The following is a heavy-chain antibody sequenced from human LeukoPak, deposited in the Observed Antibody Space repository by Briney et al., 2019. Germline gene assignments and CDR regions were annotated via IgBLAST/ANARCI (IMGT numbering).Heavy chain of an antibody. CDR2: IYDSGST. J-gene: IGHJ4*02. V-gene: IGHV4-59*11. D-gene: IGHD6-13*01. CDR1: GGSISSHY. Sequence: SETLSLTCTVSGGSISSHYWSWIRQPPGKGLEWIGYIYDSGSTNYNPSLESRVTISVDTSKNQFSLKLSSVTAADTAVYYCARGVYIAAAQYGYWGQGTLVTVSS. CDR3: ARGVYIAAAQYGY.